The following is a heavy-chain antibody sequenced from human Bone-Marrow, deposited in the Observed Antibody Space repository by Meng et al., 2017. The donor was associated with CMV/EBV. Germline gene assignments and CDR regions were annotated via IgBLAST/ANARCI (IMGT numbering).Heavy chain of an antibody. Sequence: SLKISCTASGFTFGDYAMSGVRQAPGKGLGWVGFIRSKAYGGTTEYAASVKGRFTISRDDSKSIAYLQMNSLKTDETAADYCTRVKSLRVVILYNFDYWGQGTLVTVSS. V-gene: IGHV3-49*04. CDR3: TRVKSLRVVILYNFDY. CDR1: GFTFGDYA. CDR2: IRSKAYGGTT. J-gene: IGHJ4*02. D-gene: IGHD3-3*01.